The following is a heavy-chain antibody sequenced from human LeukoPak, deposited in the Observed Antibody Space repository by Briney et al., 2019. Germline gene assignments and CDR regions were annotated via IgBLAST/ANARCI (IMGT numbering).Heavy chain of an antibody. CDR3: ARDQVVPAADYYYYYGMDV. Sequence: GGSLRLSCAASGFTVSSNYMSWVRQAPGKGLEWVSVIYSGGSTYYADSVKGRFTISRDNSKNTLYLQMNGLRAEDTAVYYCARDQVVPAADYYYYYGMDVWGKGTTVTVSS. CDR1: GFTVSSNY. J-gene: IGHJ6*04. V-gene: IGHV3-53*01. CDR2: IYSGGST. D-gene: IGHD2-2*01.